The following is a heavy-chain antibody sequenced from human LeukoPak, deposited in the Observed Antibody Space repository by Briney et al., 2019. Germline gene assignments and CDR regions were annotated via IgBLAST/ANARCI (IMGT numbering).Heavy chain of an antibody. J-gene: IGHJ6*03. D-gene: IGHD3-22*01. V-gene: IGHV4-31*03. CDR1: VGSISSGGYY. CDR2: IYYSWST. Sequence: SQTLSLTCTLSVGSISSGGYYCSSIRQHPRKCLEWIGYIYYSWSTYYNPSLKSRVTISVDTSKNQFSLKLSSVTAADTAVYYCARDRRYSFDSSGYQSPTGYYMDVWGKGTTVTVSS. CDR3: ARDRRYSFDSSGYQSPTGYYMDV.